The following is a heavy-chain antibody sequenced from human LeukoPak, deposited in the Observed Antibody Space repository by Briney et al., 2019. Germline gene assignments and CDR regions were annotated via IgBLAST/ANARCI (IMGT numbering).Heavy chain of an antibody. J-gene: IGHJ5*02. CDR3: ATESPGIAAAGSLGDWFDP. CDR2: FDPEDGET. V-gene: IGHV1-24*01. D-gene: IGHD6-13*01. CDR1: GYTLTELS. Sequence: ASVKVSCKVSGYTLTELSMHWVRQAPGKGLEWMGGFDPEDGETIYAQKFQGRVTMTEDTSTDTAYMELSSLRSEDTAVYYCATESPGIAAAGSLGDWFDPWGQGTLVTVSS.